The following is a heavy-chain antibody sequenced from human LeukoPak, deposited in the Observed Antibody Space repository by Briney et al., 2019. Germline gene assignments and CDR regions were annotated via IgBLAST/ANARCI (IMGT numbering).Heavy chain of an antibody. CDR2: IRYDGSNK. D-gene: IGHD2-8*01. Sequence: GGSLRLSCIASGFMFSSYGMHWVRQAPGKGLEWVAFIRYDGSNKYYADSVKGRFTISRDNSKNTLYLQMNSLRAEDTAVYYCAKDYVYGAVVAPGRGGPHEYYYYYMDVWGKGTTVTISS. V-gene: IGHV3-30*02. CDR3: AKDYVYGAVVAPGRGGPHEYYYYYMDV. CDR1: GFMFSSYG. J-gene: IGHJ6*03.